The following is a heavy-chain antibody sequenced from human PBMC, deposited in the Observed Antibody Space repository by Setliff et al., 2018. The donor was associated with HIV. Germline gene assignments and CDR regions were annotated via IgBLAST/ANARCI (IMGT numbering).Heavy chain of an antibody. V-gene: IGHV4-61*02. CDR3: ARGSYTVRIDY. J-gene: IGHJ4*02. D-gene: IGHD3-10*01. CDR1: GGSITSGSYY. CDR2: IYSNGRT. Sequence: TLSLTCTVSGGSITSGSYYWSGIRQPAGKGLEWIGRIYSNGRTTHNPSLKSRVTISRDTSENQFSLRLSSVTAADTAVYYCARGSYTVRIDYWGQGALGTVSS.